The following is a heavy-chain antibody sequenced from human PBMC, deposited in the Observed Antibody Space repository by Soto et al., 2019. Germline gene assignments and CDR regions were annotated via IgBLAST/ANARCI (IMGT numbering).Heavy chain of an antibody. J-gene: IGHJ4*02. D-gene: IGHD3-16*01. Sequence: ASVKVSCKASGYTFTSYGISWVRQAPGQGLEWMGWISAYNGNTNYAQKLQGRVTMTTDTSTSTAYMELRSLRSDDTAVYYCARDPLANWGSYGYFDYWGQGTLVTVSS. CDR1: GYTFTSYG. CDR2: ISAYNGNT. V-gene: IGHV1-18*01. CDR3: ARDPLANWGSYGYFDY.